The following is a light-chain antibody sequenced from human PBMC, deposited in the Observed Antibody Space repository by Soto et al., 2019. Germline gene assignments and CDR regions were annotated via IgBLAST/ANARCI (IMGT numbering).Light chain of an antibody. CDR1: QSISSY. J-gene: IGKJ5*01. V-gene: IGKV1-39*01. CDR3: QQSYSTPIT. Sequence: DIQMTQSSSSLSASVGDRVTITCRASQSISSYLNWYQQKPGKAPKLLIYAASSLQSGAPSRFSGSGSGTDFTLTISSLQPEDFATYYCQQSYSTPITFGQGTRLEI. CDR2: AAS.